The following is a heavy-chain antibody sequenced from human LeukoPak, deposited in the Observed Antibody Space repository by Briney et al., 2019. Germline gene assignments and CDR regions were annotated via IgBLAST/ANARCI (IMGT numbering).Heavy chain of an antibody. Sequence: SETLSLTCTVSGGSFSSGGYYWSWIRQHPGKGLEWIGYIYYSGSTYYNPSLKSRVTISVDTSKNQFSLKLSSVTAADTAVYYCARVVVGATEFDYWGQGTLVTVSS. V-gene: IGHV4-31*03. D-gene: IGHD1-26*01. CDR1: GGSFSSGGYY. CDR2: IYYSGST. J-gene: IGHJ4*02. CDR3: ARVVVGATEFDY.